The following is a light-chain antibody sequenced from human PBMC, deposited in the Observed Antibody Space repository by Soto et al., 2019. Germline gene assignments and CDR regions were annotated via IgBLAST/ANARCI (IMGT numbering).Light chain of an antibody. CDR3: FSYAGSGYV. CDR2: DVT. Sequence: QSVLTQPRSVSGSPGQSVTISCTGTSKDVGGYNYVSWYQQHPAKAPKLIIFDVTRRSSGVPSRFSASKSGNTASLTISGLQADDETDYYCFSYAGSGYVFGTGTKVTVL. CDR1: SKDVGGYNY. V-gene: IGLV2-11*01. J-gene: IGLJ1*01.